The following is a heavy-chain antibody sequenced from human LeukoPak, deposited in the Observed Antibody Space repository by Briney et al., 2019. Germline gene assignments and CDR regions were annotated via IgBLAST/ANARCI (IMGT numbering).Heavy chain of an antibody. CDR2: INPSGGST. CDR1: GYSFTSYY. CDR3: SRDDSDDFWSGYYFDY. V-gene: IGHV1-46*01. J-gene: IGHJ4*02. D-gene: IGHD3-3*01. Sequence: GASVKVSCKASGYSFTSYYMHWVRQAPGQGLEWMGIINPSGGSTRYAQKFQDRVILTRDTSTSTVYMEMSSLRSEDTAVYYCSRDDSDDFWSGYYFDYWGQGTLVTVSS.